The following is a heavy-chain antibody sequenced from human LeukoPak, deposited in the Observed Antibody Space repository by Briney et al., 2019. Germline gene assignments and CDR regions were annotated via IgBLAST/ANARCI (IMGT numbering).Heavy chain of an antibody. J-gene: IGHJ4*02. Sequence: ASVKVSCKASGYTFTSYDINWVRQATGQGLEWMGWMNPNSGNTGYAQKFQGRVTITRDTSISTAYMELSSLRSEDTAVYYCARRSAGSSGSSFDYWSQGTLVTVSS. CDR2: MNPNSGNT. CDR3: ARRSAGSSGSSFDY. CDR1: GYTFTSYD. D-gene: IGHD3-10*01. V-gene: IGHV1-8*03.